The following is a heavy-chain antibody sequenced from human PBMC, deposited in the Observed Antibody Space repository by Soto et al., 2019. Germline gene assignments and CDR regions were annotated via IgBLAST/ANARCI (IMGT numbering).Heavy chain of an antibody. CDR2: INAGNGNT. D-gene: IGHD3-9*01. Sequence: ASVKVSCKASGYTFTSYAMHWVRQAPGQRLEWMGWINAGNGNTKYSQKFQGRVNITRDASASTAYMELSSLRSEDTAVYYCWRGGLRYFDLPRGFDYWGQGTLVTVSS. CDR1: GYTFTSYA. V-gene: IGHV1-3*01. J-gene: IGHJ4*02. CDR3: WRGGLRYFDLPRGFDY.